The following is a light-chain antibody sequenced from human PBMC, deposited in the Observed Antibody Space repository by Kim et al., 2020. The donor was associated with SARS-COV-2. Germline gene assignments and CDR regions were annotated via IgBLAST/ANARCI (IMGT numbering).Light chain of an antibody. CDR1: QSISSW. V-gene: IGKV1-5*03. CDR3: QQYNTWT. J-gene: IGKJ1*01. CDR2: KAS. Sequence: LSASVGDRVTITGRASQSISSWLAWYQQKPGKAPKLLIYKASSLESGVPSRFSGSGSGTEFTLTISSLQPDDFATYYCQQYNTWTFGQGTKVDIK.